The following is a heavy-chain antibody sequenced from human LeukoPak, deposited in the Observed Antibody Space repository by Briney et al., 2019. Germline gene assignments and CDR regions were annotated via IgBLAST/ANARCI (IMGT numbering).Heavy chain of an antibody. J-gene: IGHJ4*02. CDR3: AKDRLGALLYFDS. V-gene: IGHV3-23*01. CDR2: ISGSGGTT. D-gene: IGHD1-26*01. Sequence: GGSLRLSCAASGFTFSSYGMSWVRQAPGKGLEWVSAISGSGGTTYYADSVKGRFTISRDNSMNTLYLQMSSLRAEDKAVYSCAKDRLGALLYFDSWGQGTLVTVSS. CDR1: GFTFSSYG.